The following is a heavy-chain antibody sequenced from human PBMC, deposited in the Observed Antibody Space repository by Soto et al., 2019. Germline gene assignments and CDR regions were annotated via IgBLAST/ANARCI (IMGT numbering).Heavy chain of an antibody. Sequence: ASETLSLTCTVSGGSISSYYWSWIRQPPGKGLEWIGYIYYSGSTNYNPSIKSRVTISVDTSKNQFSLKLSSVTAADTAVYYCARQHDSSGYYLFDYWGQGTLVTVSA. CDR1: GGSISSYY. CDR2: IYYSGST. J-gene: IGHJ4*02. V-gene: IGHV4-59*08. D-gene: IGHD3-22*01. CDR3: ARQHDSSGYYLFDY.